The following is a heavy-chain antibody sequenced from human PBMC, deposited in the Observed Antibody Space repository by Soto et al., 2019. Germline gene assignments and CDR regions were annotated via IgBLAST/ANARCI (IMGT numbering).Heavy chain of an antibody. CDR2: INWNNRTI. D-gene: IGHD5-18*01. Sequence: EVQLVESGGGFVQPGRSLTLACATSGFTFQNFAMHWVRQAPGKGLIWVSSINWNNRTILYADSVKGRFTISRDNATSSLYLQMNSLRVEDTALYYCVKDFSGYTHGVRAFEIWGQGTMVTVSS. V-gene: IGHV3-9*01. J-gene: IGHJ3*02. CDR1: GFTFQNFA. CDR3: VKDFSGYTHGVRAFEI.